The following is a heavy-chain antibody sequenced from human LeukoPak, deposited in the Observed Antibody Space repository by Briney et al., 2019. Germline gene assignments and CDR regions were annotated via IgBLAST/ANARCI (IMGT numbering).Heavy chain of an antibody. J-gene: IGHJ4*02. CDR3: ARVRSEYYYGSGSSFDY. D-gene: IGHD3-10*01. Sequence: GGSLRLSCAASGFTFSSYAMHWVCQAPGKGLEWVAVISYDGSNKYYADSVKGRFTISRDNSKNTLYLQMNSLRAEDTAVYYCARVRSEYYYGSGSSFDYWGQGTLVTVSS. CDR2: ISYDGSNK. V-gene: IGHV3-30-3*01. CDR1: GFTFSSYA.